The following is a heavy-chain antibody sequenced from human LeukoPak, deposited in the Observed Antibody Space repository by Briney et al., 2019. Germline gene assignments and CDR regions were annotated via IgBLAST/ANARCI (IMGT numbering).Heavy chain of an antibody. CDR2: ISGSGGST. CDR1: GFTFSSYA. V-gene: IGHV3-23*01. CDR3: TTGAWFSGTVFDY. D-gene: IGHD1-1*01. Sequence: GGSLRLSCAASGFTFSSYAMSWVRQAPGKGLEWVSAISGSGGSTYYADSVKGRFTISRDDSKNTLYLQMNSLRAEDTAVYYCTTGAWFSGTVFDYWGQGTLVTVSS. J-gene: IGHJ4*02.